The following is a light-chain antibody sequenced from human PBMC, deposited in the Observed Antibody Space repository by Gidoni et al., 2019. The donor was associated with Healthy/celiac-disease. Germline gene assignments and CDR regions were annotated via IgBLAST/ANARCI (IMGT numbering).Light chain of an antibody. V-gene: IGLV1-44*01. CDR3: AAWDDSLNGPV. J-gene: IGLJ3*02. CDR1: SSNIGSNT. Sequence: QSVLTHPPSASGTPGQGVTISCSGRSSNIGSNTVNWSPPLPGTAPKLLIYSNNQRPSGVPDRFSGSKSGTSAPLAIIGLQSGDGADYYCAAWDDSLNGPVFGGGTKLTVL. CDR2: SNN.